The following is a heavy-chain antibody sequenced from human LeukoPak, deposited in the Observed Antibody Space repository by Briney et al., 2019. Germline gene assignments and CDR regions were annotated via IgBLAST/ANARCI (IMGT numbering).Heavy chain of an antibody. V-gene: IGHV3-30*02. Sequence: AGGSLRLSCAASGFTFSSYGMHWVRQAPGKGLEWVAFIRYDGSNKYYADSVKGRFTISRDNSKNMLYLQMNSLRGEDTAVYYCATTLDFIAVAVDYYFDYWGQGALVTVSS. D-gene: IGHD6-19*01. CDR2: IRYDGSNK. CDR1: GFTFSSYG. CDR3: ATTLDFIAVAVDYYFDY. J-gene: IGHJ4*02.